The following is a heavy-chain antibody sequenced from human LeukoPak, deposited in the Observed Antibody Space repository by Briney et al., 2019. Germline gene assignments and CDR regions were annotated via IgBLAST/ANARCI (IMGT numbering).Heavy chain of an antibody. Sequence: SETLSLTCAIYGGSFNTYYWGWIRQPPGKGLEWIGSIYYSGSTYYNPSLKSRVTISVDTSKNQFSLKLSSVTAADTAVYYCARGVVTAPQTFDYWGQGTLVTVSS. CDR1: GGSFNTYY. J-gene: IGHJ4*02. V-gene: IGHV4-39*07. CDR3: ARGVVTAPQTFDY. D-gene: IGHD2-21*02. CDR2: IYYSGST.